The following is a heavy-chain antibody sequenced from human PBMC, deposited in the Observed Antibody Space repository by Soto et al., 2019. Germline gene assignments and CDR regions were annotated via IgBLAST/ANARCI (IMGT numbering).Heavy chain of an antibody. CDR1: GYTFTNYG. D-gene: IGHD3-22*01. CDR2: ISGYNGNT. V-gene: IGHV1-18*04. J-gene: IGHJ4*02. Sequence: ASVKVSCKASGYTFTNYGVSWVRQAPGQGLEWMGWISGYNGNTNYAQNLQGRVSMITDTSTSTAYMELRSLRSDDTAVYYCARDVTRNYYDSSGYYYFDYWGQGTLVTVSS. CDR3: ARDVTRNYYDSSGYYYFDY.